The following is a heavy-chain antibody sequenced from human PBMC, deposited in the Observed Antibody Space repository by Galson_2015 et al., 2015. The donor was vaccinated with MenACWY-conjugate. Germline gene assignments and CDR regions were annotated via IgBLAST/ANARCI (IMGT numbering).Heavy chain of an antibody. CDR1: GFTLSSYA. V-gene: IGHV3-23*01. Sequence: SLRLSCAASGFTLSSYAMSWVRQAPGKGLEWVSAISGSGGSTYYADSVKGRFTISRDNSKNTLYLQMNSLRAEDTAVYYCAKVWGLTGYLQVDWFDPWGQGTLVTVSS. D-gene: IGHD3-9*01. CDR2: ISGSGGST. CDR3: AKVWGLTGYLQVDWFDP. J-gene: IGHJ5*02.